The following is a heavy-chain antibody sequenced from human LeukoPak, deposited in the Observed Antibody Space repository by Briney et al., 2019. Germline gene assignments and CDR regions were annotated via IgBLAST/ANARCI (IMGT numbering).Heavy chain of an antibody. CDR2: IYPGDSDT. Sequence: GESLKISCQGSGNRFGDYWIGWVRQMPGKGLQWMGIIYPGDSDTRYSPSFQGQVTISVDKSISTAYLQWSRLKASDTAVYYCATVPLGKTMILSWGQGTLDTVSS. CDR3: ATVPLGKTMILS. D-gene: IGHD3-16*01. V-gene: IGHV5-51*01. CDR1: GNRFGDYW. J-gene: IGHJ5*02.